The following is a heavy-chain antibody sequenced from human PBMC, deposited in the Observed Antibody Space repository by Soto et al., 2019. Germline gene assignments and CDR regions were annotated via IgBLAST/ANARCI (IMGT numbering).Heavy chain of an antibody. Sequence: PAGSLRPSCAASGFTFSSYAMHWVRQAPGNGLEWVAVISYDGSNKYYADSVKGRFTISRDNSKNTLYLQMNSLRAEDTAVYYCARVRNSLTGSTRLDYYYYGMDVWGQGTTVTVSS. J-gene: IGHJ6*02. CDR1: GFTFSSYA. CDR2: ISYDGSNK. V-gene: IGHV3-30-3*01. CDR3: ARVRNSLTGSTRLDYYYYGMDV. D-gene: IGHD3-9*01.